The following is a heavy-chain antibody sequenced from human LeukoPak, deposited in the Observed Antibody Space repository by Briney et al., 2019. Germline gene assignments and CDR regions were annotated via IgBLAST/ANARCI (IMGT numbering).Heavy chain of an antibody. CDR1: GFTLSSNY. V-gene: IGHV3-66*04. CDR2: IYTGGST. Sequence: GGSLSLSCVASGFTLSSNYMSWVRQPAGRGLEWVGVIYTGGSTYYADSVKGRFTISRDNSQNPLYLQINNLRAEDTAVYYSARHNITGTVTSYYCCGMDVWGEGTTVTVSS. D-gene: IGHD1-20*01. CDR3: ARHNITGTVTSYYCCGMDV. J-gene: IGHJ6*02.